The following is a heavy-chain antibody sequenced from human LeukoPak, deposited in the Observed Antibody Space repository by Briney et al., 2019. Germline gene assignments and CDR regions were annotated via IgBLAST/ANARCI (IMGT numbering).Heavy chain of an antibody. CDR1: GGSISSSSYY. CDR2: IYYSGST. Sequence: SETLSLTCTVSGGSISSSSYYWGWIRQPPGKGLEWIGSIYYSGSTYYNPSLKSRVTISVDTSKNQFSLKLSSVTAADTAVYYCALHYDLNWFDPWGQGTLVTVSS. D-gene: IGHD3-3*01. V-gene: IGHV4-39*01. J-gene: IGHJ5*02. CDR3: ALHYDLNWFDP.